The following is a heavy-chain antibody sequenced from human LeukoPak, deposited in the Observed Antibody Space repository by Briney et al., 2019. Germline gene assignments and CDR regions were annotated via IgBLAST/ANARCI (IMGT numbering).Heavy chain of an antibody. Sequence: ASVKVSCKASGYTFTGYYMHWVRQAPGQGLEWMGWISAYNGNANYAQKLQGRVTMTTDTSTSTAYMELRSLRSDDTAVYYCARDSDFEAGSRVDYWGQGTLVTVSS. CDR3: ARDSDFEAGSRVDY. CDR2: ISAYNGNA. D-gene: IGHD3/OR15-3a*01. J-gene: IGHJ4*02. CDR1: GYTFTGYY. V-gene: IGHV1-18*04.